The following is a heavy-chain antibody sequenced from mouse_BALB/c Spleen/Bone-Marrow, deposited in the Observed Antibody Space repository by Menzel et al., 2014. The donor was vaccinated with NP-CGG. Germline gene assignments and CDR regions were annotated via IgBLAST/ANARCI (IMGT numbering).Heavy chain of an antibody. CDR1: GFTFIAYT. J-gene: IGHJ4*01. V-gene: IGHV5-12-2*01. CDR2: INNGGGST. CDR3: ARHGEERPVLAMDY. Sequence: EVNLVESGGGLVEPGGSLKLSCAASGFTFIAYTTSWVRQTPEKRLEWVAYINNGGGSTYYPDTVKGRFTISRDNAKNTLYLQMSSLKSEDTAMYYCARHGEERPVLAMDYWGQGTSVTVSS. D-gene: IGHD2-14*01.